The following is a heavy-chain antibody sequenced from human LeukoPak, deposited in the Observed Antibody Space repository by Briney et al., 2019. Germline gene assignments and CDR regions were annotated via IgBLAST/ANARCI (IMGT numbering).Heavy chain of an antibody. Sequence: SETLSLTCAVYGGSFSGYYWSWIRQPPGKGLEWIGEINHSGSTNYNPSLKSRVTISVDTSKNQFSLKLDSVTAADTAVYYCAARQRRGYSYGPYYFDYWGQGTLVTVSS. J-gene: IGHJ4*02. CDR3: AARQRRGYSYGPYYFDY. CDR1: GGSFSGYY. D-gene: IGHD5-18*01. V-gene: IGHV4-34*01. CDR2: INHSGST.